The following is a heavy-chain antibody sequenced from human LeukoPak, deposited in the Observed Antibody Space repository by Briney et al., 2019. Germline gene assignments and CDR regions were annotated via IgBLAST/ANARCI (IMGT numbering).Heavy chain of an antibody. D-gene: IGHD3-10*01. CDR1: GGSISSYY. J-gene: IGHJ3*02. V-gene: IGHV4-59*01. CDR2: IYYSGST. CDR3: ARDGSFGAFDI. Sequence: SETLSLTCTVSGGSISSYYWSWIRQPPGKGLEWIGYIYYSGSTNYNPSLKSRVTISVDTSKNQFSLKLSSVTAADAAVYYCARDGSFGAFDIWGQGTMVTVSS.